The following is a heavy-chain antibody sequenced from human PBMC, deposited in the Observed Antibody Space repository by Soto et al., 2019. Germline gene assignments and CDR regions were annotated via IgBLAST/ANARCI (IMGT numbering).Heavy chain of an antibody. Sequence: SETLSLTCTVSGGSISSYYWSWIRQPPGKGLEWIGYIYYSGSTNYNPSLKSRVTISVDTSKNQFSPKLSSVTAADTAVYYCAGGGIVVVTARSFDYWGQGTLVTVSS. CDR3: AGGGIVVVTARSFDY. CDR1: GGSISSYY. V-gene: IGHV4-59*01. D-gene: IGHD2-21*02. CDR2: IYYSGST. J-gene: IGHJ4*02.